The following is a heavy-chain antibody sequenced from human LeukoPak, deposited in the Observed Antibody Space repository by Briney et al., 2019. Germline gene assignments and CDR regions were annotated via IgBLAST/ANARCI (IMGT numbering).Heavy chain of an antibody. Sequence: GGSLRLSCAASEFTFSSYSMNWVRQAPGKGLEWVSYITNSGNSKSYADSVKGRFTISRDNTKNSLYLQMNGLRAEDTAVYYCARNYLVPNYYYYGMDVWGQGTTVTVSS. J-gene: IGHJ6*02. CDR1: EFTFSSYS. CDR2: ITNSGNSK. V-gene: IGHV3-48*01. CDR3: ARNYLVPNYYYYGMDV. D-gene: IGHD2/OR15-2a*01.